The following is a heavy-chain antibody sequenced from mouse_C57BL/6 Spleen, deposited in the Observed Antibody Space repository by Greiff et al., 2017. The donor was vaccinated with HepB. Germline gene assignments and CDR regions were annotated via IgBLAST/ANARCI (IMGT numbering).Heavy chain of an antibody. CDR2: ISSGSSTI. J-gene: IGHJ2*01. D-gene: IGHD2-4*01. CDR1: GFTFSDYG. CDR3: ARRYYEYFDY. Sequence: EVKLMESGGGLVKPGGSLKLSCAASGFTFSDYGMHWVRQAPEKGLEWVAYISSGSSTIYYADTVKGRFTISRDNAKNTLFLQMTSLRSEDTAMYYCARRYYEYFDYWGQGTTLTVSS. V-gene: IGHV5-17*01.